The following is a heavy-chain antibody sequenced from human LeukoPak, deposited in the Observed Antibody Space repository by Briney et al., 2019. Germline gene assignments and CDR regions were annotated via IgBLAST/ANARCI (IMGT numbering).Heavy chain of an antibody. D-gene: IGHD6-6*01. CDR3: ARGIAARPRTGKGYNWFDP. CDR1: GYTFTGYY. Sequence: GASVKVSCKASGYTFTGYYMHWVRQAPGQGLEWMGWINPNSGGTNYAQKLQGRVTMSTDTSTSTAYMELRSLRSDDTAVYYCARGIAARPRTGKGYNWFDPWGQGTLVTVSS. CDR2: INPNSGGT. J-gene: IGHJ5*02. V-gene: IGHV1-2*02.